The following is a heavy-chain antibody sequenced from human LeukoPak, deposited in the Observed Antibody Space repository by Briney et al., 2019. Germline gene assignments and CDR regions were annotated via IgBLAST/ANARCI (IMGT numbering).Heavy chain of an antibody. CDR2: IWYDGSNK. Sequence: GGSLRLSCAASGFTFSNYGMHWVRQAPGKGLEWVAFIWYDGSNKYYADSVKGRFTISRDSSKNTLFLQMNSLRAEDTAVYYCSRDGYNSIDYWGQGTLVTVSS. D-gene: IGHD1-1*01. CDR1: GFTFSNYG. CDR3: SRDGYNSIDY. V-gene: IGHV3-30*02. J-gene: IGHJ4*02.